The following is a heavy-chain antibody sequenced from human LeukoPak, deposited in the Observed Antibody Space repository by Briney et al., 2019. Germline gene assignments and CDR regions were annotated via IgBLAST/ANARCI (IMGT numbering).Heavy chain of an antibody. CDR1: GFTFSNAW. CDR3: TTDRPLYDILTGYYTSPLYYLDY. J-gene: IGHJ4*02. V-gene: IGHV3-15*01. CDR2: IKSKTDGGAT. D-gene: IGHD3-9*01. Sequence: PGGSLRLSCAASGFTFSNAWMSWVRQAPGKGLEWVGRIKSKTDGGATDYAAPVKGRFTISRDDSKNTLYLQMSSLKTEDTAVYYCTTDRPLYDILTGYYTSPLYYLDYWGQGTLVTVSS.